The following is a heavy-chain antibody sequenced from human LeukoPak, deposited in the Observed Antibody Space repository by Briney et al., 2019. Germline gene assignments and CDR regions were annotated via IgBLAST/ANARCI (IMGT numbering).Heavy chain of an antibody. CDR2: IYHSGST. D-gene: IGHD1-26*01. V-gene: IGHV4-30-2*01. CDR1: GGSISSGGYS. Sequence: ASETLSLTCAVSGGSISSGGYSRSWIRQPPGKGLEWIGYIYHSGSTYYNPSLKSRVTISVDRSKNQFSLKLSSVTAADTAVYYCARYPLGKWYSGCNAFDIWGQGTMVTVSS. J-gene: IGHJ3*02. CDR3: ARYPLGKWYSGCNAFDI.